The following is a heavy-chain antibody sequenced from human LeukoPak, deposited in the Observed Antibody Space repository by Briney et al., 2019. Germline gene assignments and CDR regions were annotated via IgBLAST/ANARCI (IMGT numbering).Heavy chain of an antibody. J-gene: IGHJ4*02. D-gene: IGHD1-20*01. CDR3: ARDNWTDY. CDR1: GFTFSTYW. V-gene: IGHV3-7*01. Sequence: PGGSLRPSCAASGFTFSTYWMTWVRQAPGKGLEWVANIKEDGSGTFYVDSVKGRFTFSRDNAKNSLYLQMDSLGAEDTAVYYCARDNWTDYWGQGTLVTVSS. CDR2: IKEDGSGT.